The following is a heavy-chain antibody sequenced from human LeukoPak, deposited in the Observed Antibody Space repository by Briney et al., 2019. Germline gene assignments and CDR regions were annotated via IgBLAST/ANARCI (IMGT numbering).Heavy chain of an antibody. Sequence: SETLSLTCTVSGGSISSYYWSWIRQPPGKGLEWIGYISYSGSTNYNPSLKSRVTISVDTSKNQFSLKLSSVTAADTAVYYCARLEYYDFWSGYFLGWFDPWGQGTLVTVSS. CDR1: GGSISSYY. CDR2: ISYSGST. CDR3: ARLEYYDFWSGYFLGWFDP. J-gene: IGHJ5*02. V-gene: IGHV4-59*08. D-gene: IGHD3-3*01.